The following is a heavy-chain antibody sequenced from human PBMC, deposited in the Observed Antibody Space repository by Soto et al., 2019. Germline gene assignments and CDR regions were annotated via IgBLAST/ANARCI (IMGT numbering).Heavy chain of an antibody. Sequence: QVQLQQWGAGLLKPSETLSLTCAVYGGSFSGYYWSWIRQPPGKGLEWIGEINHSGSTNYNPSLKSRVTISVDTSKNQFSLKLSSVTAADTAVYYCARGARGLLWFGELFPFDPWGQGTLVTVSS. D-gene: IGHD3-10*01. V-gene: IGHV4-34*01. CDR1: GGSFSGYY. CDR3: ARGARGLLWFGELFPFDP. J-gene: IGHJ5*02. CDR2: INHSGST.